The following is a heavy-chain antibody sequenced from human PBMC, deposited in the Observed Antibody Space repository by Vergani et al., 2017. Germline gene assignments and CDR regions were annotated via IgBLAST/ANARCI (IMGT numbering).Heavy chain of an antibody. Sequence: QVQLVQSGAEVKKPGASVKVSCKASGYTFTGYYMHWVRQAPGQGLEWMGWINPNSGGTNYAQKFQGRVTMTRDTSISTAYMVLSLLRSDDTAVYYCARDLSPTYYDILTGSFYWGQGTLVTVSS. CDR3: ARDLSPTYYDILTGSFY. J-gene: IGHJ4*02. CDR1: GYTFTGYY. CDR2: INPNSGGT. V-gene: IGHV1-2*02. D-gene: IGHD3-9*01.